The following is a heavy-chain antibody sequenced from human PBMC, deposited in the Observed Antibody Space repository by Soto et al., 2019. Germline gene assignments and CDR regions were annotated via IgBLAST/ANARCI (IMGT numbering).Heavy chain of an antibody. CDR2: FDPEDGET. Sequence: GASVKVSCKVSGYTLTELSMHWVRQAPGKGLEWMGGFDPEDGETIYAQKFQGRVTMTEDTSTDTAYMELSSLRSEDTAVYYCHYYDSSGYLPRDAFDIWGQGTMVTVS. J-gene: IGHJ3*02. CDR3: HYYDSSGYLPRDAFDI. CDR1: GYTLTELS. D-gene: IGHD3-22*01. V-gene: IGHV1-24*01.